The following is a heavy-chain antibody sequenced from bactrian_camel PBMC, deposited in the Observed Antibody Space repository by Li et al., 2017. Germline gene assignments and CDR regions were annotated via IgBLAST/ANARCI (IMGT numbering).Heavy chain of an antibody. D-gene: IGHD1*01. J-gene: IGHJ4*01. V-gene: IGHV3S40*01. CDR1: GVTDSNLY. Sequence: QLVESGGGSVQAGGSLKLCCVTSGVTDSNLYMGWFRQAPGKEREGVASIYRHGTRPTYADSVKGRFTLTRDSAKNTLFLQMDSLKPEDTAMYYCALIGQTTEIYWGQGTQVTVS. CDR2: IYRHGTRP. CDR3: ALIGQTTEIY.